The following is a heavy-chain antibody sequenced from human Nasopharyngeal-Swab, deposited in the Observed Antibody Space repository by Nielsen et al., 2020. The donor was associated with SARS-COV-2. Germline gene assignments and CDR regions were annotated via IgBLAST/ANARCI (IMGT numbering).Heavy chain of an antibody. V-gene: IGHV3-23*01. CDR1: GFTFSNYW. CDR2: ISGSGGST. D-gene: IGHD6-19*01. J-gene: IGHJ3*02. Sequence: GESLKISCAASGFTFSNYWMIWVRQAPGKGLEWVSAISGSGGSTYYADSVKGRFTISRDNSKNTLYLQMNSLRAEDTAVYYCAKDLIAVAWGPHAFDIWGQGTMVTVSS. CDR3: AKDLIAVAWGPHAFDI.